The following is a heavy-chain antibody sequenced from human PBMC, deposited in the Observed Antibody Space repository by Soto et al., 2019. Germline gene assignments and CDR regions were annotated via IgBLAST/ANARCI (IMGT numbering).Heavy chain of an antibody. Sequence: PSETLSLTCTVSGGSISSYYWSWIRQPPGKGLEWIGYIYYSGSTNYNPSLKSRVTISVDTSKNQFSLKLSSVTAADTAVYYCARRSYGDYFDYWGQGTLVIVSS. CDR1: GGSISSYY. CDR3: ARRSYGDYFDY. D-gene: IGHD4-17*01. CDR2: IYYSGST. J-gene: IGHJ4*02. V-gene: IGHV4-59*01.